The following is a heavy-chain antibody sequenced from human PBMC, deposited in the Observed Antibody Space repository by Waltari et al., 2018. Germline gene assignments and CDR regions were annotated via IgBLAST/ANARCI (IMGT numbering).Heavy chain of an antibody. CDR2: INPDGSAK. V-gene: IGHV3-7*01. Sequence: EVQLVESGGGLVQPGGSLRLSCAASGFTFSNSWMNWVRQAPGKGLEWVANINPDGSAKYYVDSVKGRFTISRDNTMHSLYLQMNSLRVGDTAVYYCASVSRIERSDYWGQGTLVTVSS. J-gene: IGHJ4*02. CDR3: ASVSRIERSDY. CDR1: GFTFSNSW.